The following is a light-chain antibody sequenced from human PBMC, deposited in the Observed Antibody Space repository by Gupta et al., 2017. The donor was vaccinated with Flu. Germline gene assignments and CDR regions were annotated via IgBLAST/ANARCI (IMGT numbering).Light chain of an antibody. J-gene: IGLJ3*02. CDR1: SSNIGINF. CDR2: SSN. V-gene: IGLV1-47*01. Sequence: QSVLTQPPPASGTPGQRVTLSCSGSSSNIGINFVYWYQHLPGSAPNLLVYSSNQRPSGIPDRFSGSKAGTSASLAISGLRAEDEADYYCASSDASLSGWVFGGGTKLTVL. CDR3: ASSDASLSGWV.